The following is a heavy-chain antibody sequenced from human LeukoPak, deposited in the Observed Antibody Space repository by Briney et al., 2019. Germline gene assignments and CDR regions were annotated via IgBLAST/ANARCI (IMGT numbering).Heavy chain of an antibody. J-gene: IGHJ4*02. D-gene: IGHD1-26*01. CDR3: AKVGAWELQRVFEN. CDR2: INRDGSEQ. CDR1: GFTFSSYW. Sequence: PGGSLRLSCEVSGFTFSSYWMTWARHIPGKGLEWVANINRDGSEQHYVESVKGRFTIYRDNGRNSLYLQMDSLRVDDTAVYYCAKVGAWELQRVFENWGQGTLVTVSS. V-gene: IGHV3-7*01.